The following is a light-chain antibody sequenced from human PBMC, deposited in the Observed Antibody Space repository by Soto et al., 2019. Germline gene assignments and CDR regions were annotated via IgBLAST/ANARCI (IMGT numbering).Light chain of an antibody. CDR2: GAS. CDR1: QSVSSN. CDR3: QQYNDWPLT. Sequence: IVMTQSPVTLSVSPGERATLSCRASQSVSSNLAWYQKKPGQAPRLLIDGASIRATGIPARFSGSGSGTEFTLTISSLQSEDFAVYYCQQYNDWPLTFGGGTKV. V-gene: IGKV3-15*01. J-gene: IGKJ4*01.